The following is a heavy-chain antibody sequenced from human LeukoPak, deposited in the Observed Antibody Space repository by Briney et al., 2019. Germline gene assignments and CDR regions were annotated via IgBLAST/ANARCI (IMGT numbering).Heavy chain of an antibody. D-gene: IGHD3-10*01. J-gene: IGHJ4*02. V-gene: IGHV4-39*07. Sequence: PSETLSLTCTVSGGSISSSNYYWGWIRQPPGKGLEWIGSIYYSGRTLYNPSLKSRVTISVDTSKNQFSLKLSSVTAADTAVYYCARGLWFGDENPPYFDYWGQGILVTVSS. CDR1: GGSISSSNYY. CDR3: ARGLWFGDENPPYFDY. CDR2: IYYSGRT.